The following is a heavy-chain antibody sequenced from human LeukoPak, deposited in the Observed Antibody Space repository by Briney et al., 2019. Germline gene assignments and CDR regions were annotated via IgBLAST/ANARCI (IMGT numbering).Heavy chain of an antibody. CDR2: ISSSSSYT. J-gene: IGHJ4*02. D-gene: IGHD3-3*01. V-gene: IGHV3-11*06. CDR1: GFTFSDYY. CDR3: AREIFGVADFDY. Sequence: GGPLRLSCAASGFTFSDYYMIWIPQSPGRGLKRVSYISSSSSYTNSEDSVKGRFTISRGNAKNSLYLQMNSLRAEDTAVYYCAREIFGVADFDYWGQGTLVTVSS.